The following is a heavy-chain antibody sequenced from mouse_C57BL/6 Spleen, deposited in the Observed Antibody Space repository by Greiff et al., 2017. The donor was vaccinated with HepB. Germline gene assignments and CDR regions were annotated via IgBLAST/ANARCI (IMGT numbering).Heavy chain of an antibody. V-gene: IGHV5-4*01. J-gene: IGHJ2*01. Sequence: EVQLVESGGGLVKPGGSLKLSCAASGFTFSSYAMSWVRQTPEKRLEWVATISDGGSYTYYPDNVKGRFTISRDNAKNNLYLQMSHLKSEDTAMYYCARERIFDYWGHGTTLTVSS. CDR1: GFTFSSYA. CDR2: ISDGGSYT. CDR3: ARERIFDY.